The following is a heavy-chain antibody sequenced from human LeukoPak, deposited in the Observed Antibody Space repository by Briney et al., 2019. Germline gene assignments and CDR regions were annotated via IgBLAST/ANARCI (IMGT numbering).Heavy chain of an antibody. CDR2: TYNDGNT. D-gene: IGHD6-19*01. Sequence: PGGSLRLSCAASGFIVSSNYMGWVRQAPGKGLAWVSITYNDGNTYYADSAKGRFTISRDNAKNSLFLQMNSLRAEDTAVYYCARFETIAVGGRDYWGQGTLVTVSS. J-gene: IGHJ4*02. CDR3: ARFETIAVGGRDY. CDR1: GFIVSSNY. V-gene: IGHV3-66*01.